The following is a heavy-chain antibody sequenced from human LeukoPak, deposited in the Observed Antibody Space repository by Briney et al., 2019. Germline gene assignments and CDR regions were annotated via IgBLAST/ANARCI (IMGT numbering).Heavy chain of an antibody. Sequence: HRGGSLRLSCAASGFTFSSYAMSWVRQAPGKGLEWVSAISGSGGSTYYADSVKGRFTISRDNSKNTLYLQMNSLRAEDTAVYYCAKDRNYGGVLFLYWGHGTLVTVSS. J-gene: IGHJ4*01. CDR1: GFTFSSYA. D-gene: IGHD4-23*01. V-gene: IGHV3-23*01. CDR2: ISGSGGST. CDR3: AKDRNYGGVLFLY.